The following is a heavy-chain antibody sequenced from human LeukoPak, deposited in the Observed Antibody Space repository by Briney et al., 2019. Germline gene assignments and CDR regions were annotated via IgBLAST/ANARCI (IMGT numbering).Heavy chain of an antibody. CDR1: GFTFSSYA. D-gene: IGHD3-10*01. V-gene: IGHV3-30*04. Sequence: GGSLRLSCAASGFTFSSYAMHWVRQAPGKGLEWVAVISYDGINKYYADSVKGRFTISRDNSKNTLYLQMNSLRAEDTAVYYCARSYITMVREDMDVWGKGTTVTISS. CDR3: ARSYITMVREDMDV. CDR2: ISYDGINK. J-gene: IGHJ6*03.